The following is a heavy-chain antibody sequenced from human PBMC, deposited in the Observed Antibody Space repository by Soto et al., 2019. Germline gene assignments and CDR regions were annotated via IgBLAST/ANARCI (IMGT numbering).Heavy chain of an antibody. D-gene: IGHD4-17*01. V-gene: IGHV1-18*01. J-gene: IGHJ6*02. CDR2: ISAYNGNT. CDR3: ASSYGDSYYYGMDV. Sequence: QVQLVQSGAEVKKPGASVKVSCKASGYTFTSYGISWVRQAPGQGLEWMGWISAYNGNTNYAQKFQGRVTMTTDTSTSKAYMELRSLRSDDTAVYYCASSYGDSYYYGMDVWGQGTTVTVSS. CDR1: GYTFTSYG.